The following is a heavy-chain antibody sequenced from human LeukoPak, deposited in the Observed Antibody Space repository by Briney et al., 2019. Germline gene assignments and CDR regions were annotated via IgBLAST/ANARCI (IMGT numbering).Heavy chain of an antibody. Sequence: SETLSLTCTVSGGSISSSSYYWGWIRQPPGKGLEWIGSIYYSGSTYYNPSLKSRVTISVDTSKNQFSLKLSSVTAADTAVYYCARVSGTMIAVVDWGQGTMVTVSS. V-gene: IGHV4-39*07. CDR1: GGSISSSSYY. D-gene: IGHD3-22*01. J-gene: IGHJ3*01. CDR3: ARVSGTMIAVVD. CDR2: IYYSGST.